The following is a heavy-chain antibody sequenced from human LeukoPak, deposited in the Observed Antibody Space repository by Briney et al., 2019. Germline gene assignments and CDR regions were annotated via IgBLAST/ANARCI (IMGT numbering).Heavy chain of an antibody. Sequence: GASVKVSCKASGYTFTTYTMHWVRLAPGQRLEWMGWINAGNGNTQYSQNFQGRVTITRDTSASTAYMDLSSLRSEDTAVYYCALDILTGYYYPSGLDYWGQGTLVTVSS. CDR2: INAGNGNT. CDR3: ALDILTGYYYPSGLDY. CDR1: GYTFTTYT. D-gene: IGHD3-9*01. V-gene: IGHV1-3*01. J-gene: IGHJ4*02.